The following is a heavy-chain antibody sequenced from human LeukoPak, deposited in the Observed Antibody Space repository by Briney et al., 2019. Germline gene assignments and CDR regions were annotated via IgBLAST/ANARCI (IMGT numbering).Heavy chain of an antibody. D-gene: IGHD3-22*01. CDR1: GFTFDDYA. CDR3: AKDRGPDSSGYYSDYYYGMDV. Sequence: GGSLRLSCAASGFTFDDYAMHWVRQAPGKGLEWVSGISWNSGSIGYADSVKGRLTISRDNAKNSLYLQMNSLRAEDTALYYCAKDRGPDSSGYYSDYYYGMDVWGQGTTVTVSS. CDR2: ISWNSGSI. J-gene: IGHJ6*02. V-gene: IGHV3-9*01.